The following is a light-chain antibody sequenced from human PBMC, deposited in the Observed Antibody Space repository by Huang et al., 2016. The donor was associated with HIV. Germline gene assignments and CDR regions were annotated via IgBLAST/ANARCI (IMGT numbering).Light chain of an antibody. Sequence: IVMTQSPGTLSVSPVERATLSCRASQSLGSTLAWYQPKPGQSPRLLIYGASTRATGIPARFSGSGSGTEFTLTISSLQSEDFAVYYCQQYYKLYTFGQGTKLEIK. CDR3: QQYYKLYT. CDR1: QSLGST. J-gene: IGKJ2*01. CDR2: GAS. V-gene: IGKV3-15*01.